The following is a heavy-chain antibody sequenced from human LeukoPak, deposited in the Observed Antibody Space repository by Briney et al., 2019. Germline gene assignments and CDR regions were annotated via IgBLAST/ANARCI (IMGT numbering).Heavy chain of an antibody. CDR1: GFTFSSYG. CDR2: IWYDGSNK. J-gene: IGHJ3*02. D-gene: IGHD3-22*01. V-gene: IGHV3-33*01. Sequence: GGSLRLSCAASGFTFSSYGMHWVRQAPGKGLEWVAVIWYDGSNKYYADSVKGRFTISRDNSKNTLYLQMNSLRAEDTAVYYCARDYLYYYDSSGYLYDAFDIWGQGTMVTVSS. CDR3: ARDYLYYYDSSGYLYDAFDI.